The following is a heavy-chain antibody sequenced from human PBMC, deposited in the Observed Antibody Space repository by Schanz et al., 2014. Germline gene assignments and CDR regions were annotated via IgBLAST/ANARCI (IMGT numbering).Heavy chain of an antibody. J-gene: IGHJ3*02. V-gene: IGHV1-46*01. Sequence: QVQLVQSGAEVKKPGASMKVSCEASGYTFTSYYIHWFRQAPGQGLEWMGLINPSVGNTNYAQKFRGRVTMTRDTSTSTVYMELSSLRSEDTAVYFCARGPSTGAFEIWGQGTMVTVSS. CDR1: GYTFTSYY. CDR3: ARGPSTGAFEI. CDR2: INPSVGNT.